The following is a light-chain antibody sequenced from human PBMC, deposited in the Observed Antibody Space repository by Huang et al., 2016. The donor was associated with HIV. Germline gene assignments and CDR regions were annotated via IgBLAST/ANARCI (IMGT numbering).Light chain of an antibody. J-gene: IGKJ2*01. CDR2: QSS. V-gene: IGKV1-5*03. Sequence: DIQMTQSPSTLSASVGDRVTITCRASQSIGTWLAWYRQNPGKAPKLLISQSSSLQSGVPSRFSGSGSGTPFTLTIRTLQADDFATYYCQQCYVSPYTFGQGTKLESK. CDR3: QQCYVSPYT. CDR1: QSIGTW.